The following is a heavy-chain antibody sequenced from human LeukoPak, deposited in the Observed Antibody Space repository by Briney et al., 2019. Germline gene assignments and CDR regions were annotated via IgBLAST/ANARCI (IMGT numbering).Heavy chain of an antibody. D-gene: IGHD2-15*01. CDR2: ISYDGSNK. V-gene: IGHV3-30-3*01. CDR1: GFTFSSYA. J-gene: IGHJ4*02. CDR3: ARDGSSLSQPPPLVVVAASSSFLTSYYFDY. Sequence: GGSLRLSCAASGFTFSSYAMHWVRQAPGKGLEWVAVISYDGSNKYYADSVKGRFTISRDNSKNTLYLQMNSLRAEDTAVYYCARDGSSLSQPPPLVVVAASSSFLTSYYFDYWGQGTLVTVSS.